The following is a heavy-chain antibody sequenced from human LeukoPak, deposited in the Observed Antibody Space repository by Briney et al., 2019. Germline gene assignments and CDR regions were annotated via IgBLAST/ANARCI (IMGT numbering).Heavy chain of an antibody. CDR2: IYYSGST. D-gene: IGHD3-3*01. CDR1: GGSISSYY. CDR3: ARLSGPYYDFWSGPPANWFDP. J-gene: IGHJ5*02. Sequence: SETLSLTCTVSGGSISSYYWSWIRQPLGKGLEWIGYIYYSGSTNYNPSLKSRVTISVDTSKNQFSLKLSSVTAADTAVYYCARLSGPYYDFWSGPPANWFDPWGQGTLVTVSS. V-gene: IGHV4-59*01.